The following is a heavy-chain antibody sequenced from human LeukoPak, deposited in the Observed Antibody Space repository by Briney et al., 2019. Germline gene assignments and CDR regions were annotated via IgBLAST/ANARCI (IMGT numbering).Heavy chain of an antibody. J-gene: IGHJ6*02. CDR2: ISAYNGNT. V-gene: IGHV1-18*04. CDR3: ARGDFWSGYYLGYYYGMDV. CDR1: GYTFTSYY. D-gene: IGHD3-3*01. Sequence: GASVKVSCKASGYTFTSYYMHWVRQAPGQGLEWMGWISAYNGNTNYAQKLQGRVTMTTDTSTSTAYMELRSLRSDDTAVYYCARGDFWSGYYLGYYYGMDVWGQGTTVTVSS.